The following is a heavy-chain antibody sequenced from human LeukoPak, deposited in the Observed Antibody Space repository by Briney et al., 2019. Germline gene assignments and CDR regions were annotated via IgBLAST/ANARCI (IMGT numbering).Heavy chain of an antibody. V-gene: IGHV3-21*01. CDR1: GFTFSSYS. Sequence: GGSLRLSCAASGFTFSSYSMNWVRQAPGKGLEWVSSISSSSSYIYYADSVKGRFTISRDNAKNSLYLQMNSLRAEDTAVYYCASGDITMIRGLPYGMDVWGQGTTVTVSS. J-gene: IGHJ6*02. CDR3: ASGDITMIRGLPYGMDV. D-gene: IGHD3-10*01. CDR2: ISSSSSYI.